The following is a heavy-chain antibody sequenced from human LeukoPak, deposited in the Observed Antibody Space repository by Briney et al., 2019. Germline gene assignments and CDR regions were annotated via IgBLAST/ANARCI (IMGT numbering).Heavy chain of an antibody. CDR2: ISYDGSNK. Sequence: GGSLRLSCAASGFTFSSYGMHWVRQAPGKGLEWVADISYDGSNKYYADSVKGRFTISRDNSKNTLYLQMNSLRAEDTAVYYCAKDRIMVRGGGNFDYWGQGTLVTVSS. CDR1: GFTFSSYG. J-gene: IGHJ4*02. V-gene: IGHV3-30*18. CDR3: AKDRIMVRGGGNFDY. D-gene: IGHD3-10*01.